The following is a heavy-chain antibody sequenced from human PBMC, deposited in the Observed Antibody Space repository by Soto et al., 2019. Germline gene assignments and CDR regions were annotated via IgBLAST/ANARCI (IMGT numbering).Heavy chain of an antibody. D-gene: IGHD5-12*01. Sequence: ASVKVSCKASGYTFTSYAMHWVRQDTGQRLEWMGWINAGNGNTKYSQKFQGRVTMTRDTSTSTVYMELSSLRSEDTAVYYCARDSIVATIYGPPYYWGQGTLVTVSS. V-gene: IGHV1-3*01. J-gene: IGHJ4*02. CDR1: GYTFTSYA. CDR2: INAGNGNT. CDR3: ARDSIVATIYGPPYY.